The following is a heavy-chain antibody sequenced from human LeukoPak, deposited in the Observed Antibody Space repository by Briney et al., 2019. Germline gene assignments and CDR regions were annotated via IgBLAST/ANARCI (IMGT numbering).Heavy chain of an antibody. Sequence: SETLSLTCTVSGGSISSYYWGWIRQPPGKGLEWIGSIYYSGSTYYNPSLKSRVTISVDTSKNQFSLKLSSVTAADTAVYYCARDAYSSSWYYFDYWGQGTLVTVSS. J-gene: IGHJ4*02. CDR2: IYYSGST. V-gene: IGHV4-39*07. D-gene: IGHD6-13*01. CDR1: GGSISSYY. CDR3: ARDAYSSSWYYFDY.